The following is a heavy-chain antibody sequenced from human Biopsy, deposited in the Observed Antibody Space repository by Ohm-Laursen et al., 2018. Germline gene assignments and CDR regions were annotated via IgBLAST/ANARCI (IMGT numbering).Heavy chain of an antibody. CDR3: ARDGWQGYTYGFFES. CDR1: GESFNGYY. D-gene: IGHD5-18*01. J-gene: IGHJ4*02. Sequence: SETLSLTCAVYGESFNGYYWSWIRQPPGKGLEWIAYIDDTGSTKYNPSLLTRVTISIDTSRNQFSLEMTSMTAADTAVYYCARDGWQGYTYGFFESWGQGTLVTVSS. V-gene: IGHV4-59*01. CDR2: IDDTGST.